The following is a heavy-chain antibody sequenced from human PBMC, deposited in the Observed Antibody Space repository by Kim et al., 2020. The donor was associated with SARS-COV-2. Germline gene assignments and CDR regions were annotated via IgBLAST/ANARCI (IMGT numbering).Heavy chain of an antibody. Sequence: GESLKISCKGSGYSFTSYWIGWVRQMPGKGLEWMGIIYPGDSDTRYSPSFQGQVTISADKSISAAYLQWSSLKASDTAMYYCARHSLLVTMVRGVTSKSYYYYGMDVWGQGTTVTVSS. CDR2: IYPGDSDT. CDR3: ARHSLLVTMVRGVTSKSYYYYGMDV. CDR1: GYSFTSYW. D-gene: IGHD3-10*01. V-gene: IGHV5-51*01. J-gene: IGHJ6*02.